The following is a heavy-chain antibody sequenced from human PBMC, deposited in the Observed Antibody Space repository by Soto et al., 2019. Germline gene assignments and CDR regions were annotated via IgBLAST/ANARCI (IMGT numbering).Heavy chain of an antibody. V-gene: IGHV4-4*02. CDR1: GGSISSSYW. Sequence: QVQLQESGPGLVKPSGTLSLTCTVSGGSISSSYWWSWVRQPPGKGLEWIGEIYHSGSTNYAPSLKMRVPISLDKSKNQFSLKLSSVTAADTAVYYCARGGDYRFDYWGQGTLVTVSS. CDR3: ARGGDYRFDY. CDR2: IYHSGST. D-gene: IGHD4-17*01. J-gene: IGHJ4*02.